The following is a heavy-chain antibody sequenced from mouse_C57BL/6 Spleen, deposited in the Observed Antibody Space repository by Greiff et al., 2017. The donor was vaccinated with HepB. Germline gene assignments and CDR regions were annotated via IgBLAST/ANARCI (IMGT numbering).Heavy chain of an antibody. J-gene: IGHJ4*01. V-gene: IGHV1-85*01. CDR1: GYTFTSYD. D-gene: IGHD1-1*01. Sequence: QVHVKQSGPELVKPGASVKLSCKASGYTFTSYDINWVKQRPGQGLEWIGWIYPRDGSTKYNEKFKGKATLTVDTSSSTAYMELHSLTSEDSAVYYCARPPHYYGSSPYAMDYWGQGTTVTVSS. CDR3: ARPPHYYGSSPYAMDY. CDR2: IYPRDGST.